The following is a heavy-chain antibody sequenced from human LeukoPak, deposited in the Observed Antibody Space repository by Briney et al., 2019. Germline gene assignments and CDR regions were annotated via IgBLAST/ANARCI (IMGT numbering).Heavy chain of an antibody. CDR3: ARHQFCSGGTCYSNLDY. J-gene: IGHJ4*02. CDR1: GYTFSSFG. V-gene: IGHV1-18*01. D-gene: IGHD2-15*01. CDR2: ISVYNGNT. Sequence: GASVKVSCKASGYTFSSFGLGWVRQAPGQGLEWLGWISVYNGNTQYAQNFQGRVTMTTDTPTRTAYVEMRSLRSDDTAVYYCARHQFCSGGTCYSNLDYWGQGTLVTVSS.